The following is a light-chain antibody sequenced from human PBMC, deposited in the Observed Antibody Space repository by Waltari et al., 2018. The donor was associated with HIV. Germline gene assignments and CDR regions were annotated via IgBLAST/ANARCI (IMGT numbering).Light chain of an antibody. CDR2: YDD. CDR3: AAWDDYLNGYV. V-gene: IGLV1-36*01. J-gene: IGLJ1*01. Sequence: QSVLTQPPSVSEAPRQRVTISCSGSRSNIGTNAVTWYQQVPGKAPKLLIYYDDLLSSGVSDRFSGSKSGTSASLAIRGLQSEDEAEYYCAAWDDYLNGYVFGSGTKVTVL. CDR1: RSNIGTNA.